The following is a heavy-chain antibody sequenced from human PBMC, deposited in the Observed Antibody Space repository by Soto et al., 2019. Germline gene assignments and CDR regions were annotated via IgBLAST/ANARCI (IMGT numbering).Heavy chain of an antibody. Sequence: QTGGSLRLSCAASGFTFDDYAMHWVRQAPGKGLEWVSLISWDGGSTYYADSVKGRFTISRDNSKNSLYLQMNSLRAEDTALYYCAKDIKISGSYYYYYGMDVWGQGTTVTVSS. D-gene: IGHD1-26*01. CDR1: GFTFDDYA. CDR3: AKDIKISGSYYYYYGMDV. J-gene: IGHJ6*02. CDR2: ISWDGGST. V-gene: IGHV3-43D*04.